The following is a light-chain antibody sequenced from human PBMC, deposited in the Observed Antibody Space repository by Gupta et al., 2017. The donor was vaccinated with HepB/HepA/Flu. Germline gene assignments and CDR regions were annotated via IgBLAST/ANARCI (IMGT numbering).Light chain of an antibody. CDR2: DVS. V-gene: IGLV2-14*03. CDR1: RTYLRGYNY. Sequence: QSALSQPASVSGSPGQSITISCTGTRTYLRGYNYVSWYQQHPGKAPKFIISDVSNRPSGVSDRFSGSRSGNTASLTISGLQAEDEADYFCGSYKTSATLGVFGAGTKVTVL. J-gene: IGLJ1*01. CDR3: GSYKTSATLGV.